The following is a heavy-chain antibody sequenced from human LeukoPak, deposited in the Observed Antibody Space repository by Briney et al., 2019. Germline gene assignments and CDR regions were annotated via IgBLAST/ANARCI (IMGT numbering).Heavy chain of an antibody. Sequence: GGSLRLSCAASGFTFSNYWMHWVRQAPGKGLVWVSRINSDGINTSYADSVKGRFTISRDNAKNALNLQMNSLRAEDTAVYYCARDLGQYYDTSDNWFDPWGQGTLVTVSS. J-gene: IGHJ5*02. V-gene: IGHV3-74*01. CDR3: ARDLGQYYDTSDNWFDP. CDR2: INSDGINT. D-gene: IGHD3-22*01. CDR1: GFTFSNYW.